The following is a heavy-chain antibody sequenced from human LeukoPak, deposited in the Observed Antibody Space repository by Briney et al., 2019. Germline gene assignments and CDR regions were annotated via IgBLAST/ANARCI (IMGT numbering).Heavy chain of an antibody. Sequence: GGSLRLSCAASEFIFSRFGMHWVRQAPGKGLEWVAATSYTGHLKYYADSVRGRFTISRDNSNNTLYLQMNSPRPEDTALYYCARDEWLEQLAHYFDLWGQGALVTVSS. CDR1: EFIFSRFG. J-gene: IGHJ4*02. D-gene: IGHD1-1*01. V-gene: IGHV3-30*06. CDR2: TSYTGHLK. CDR3: ARDEWLEQLAHYFDL.